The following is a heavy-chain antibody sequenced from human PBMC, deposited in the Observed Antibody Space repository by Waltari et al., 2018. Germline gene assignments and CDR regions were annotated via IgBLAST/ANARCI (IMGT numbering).Heavy chain of an antibody. Sequence: EVQLLESGGDLVQPGGSLRLSCVASGFTFRGYAMAWVRQAPGKGLEVVSGISGNDVVTYYADSVKGRFTISRHNAKNTVYLQMNSLRVEDTAIYFCTKRDYYDEKSFFPLFEYWGQGALVTVSS. CDR2: ISGNDVVT. CDR3: TKRDYYDEKSFFPLFEY. V-gene: IGHV3-23*01. J-gene: IGHJ4*02. D-gene: IGHD3-22*01. CDR1: GFTFRGYA.